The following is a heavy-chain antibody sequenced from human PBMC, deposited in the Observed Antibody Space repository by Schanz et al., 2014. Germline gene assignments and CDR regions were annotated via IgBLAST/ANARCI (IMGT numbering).Heavy chain of an antibody. V-gene: IGHV3-15*01. CDR1: GFIFSDYY. CDR3: STDLTAVDYDAIGL. D-gene: IGHD4-17*01. Sequence: AQLVDSGGGLVKPGGFLRLSCAASGFIFSDYYTTWIRQSPGKGLEWVGRIKSKVDGGTTDNAAPVQGRFTISRDDSKNTLHLQMNSLKTEDTAVYYCSTDLTAVDYDAIGLWGQGTMVTVSS. J-gene: IGHJ3*01. CDR2: IKSKVDGGTT.